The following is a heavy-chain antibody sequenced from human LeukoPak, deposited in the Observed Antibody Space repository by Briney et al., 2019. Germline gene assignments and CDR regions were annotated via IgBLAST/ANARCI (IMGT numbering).Heavy chain of an antibody. V-gene: IGHV1-18*01. Sequence: ASVKVSCKASGYTFTHYGISWGRQAPGQGLEWMGWISAYNGNTNYAQKLQGRVTMTTDTSTSTAYMELSRLRSDDTAVYYCARDRYSSGWDNWFDPWGQGTLVTVSS. CDR3: ARDRYSSGWDNWFDP. J-gene: IGHJ5*02. CDR1: GYTFTHYG. CDR2: ISAYNGNT. D-gene: IGHD6-19*01.